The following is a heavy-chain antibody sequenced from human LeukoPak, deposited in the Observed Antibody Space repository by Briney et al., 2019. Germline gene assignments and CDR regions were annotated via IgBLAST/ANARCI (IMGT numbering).Heavy chain of an antibody. CDR2: IYSGGST. V-gene: IGHV3-66*01. J-gene: IGHJ4*02. CDR3: ARDSSSWYGGTGGFDY. CDR1: GFTFSTYG. Sequence: GGSLRLSCAASGFTFSTYGMGWVRQAPGKGLEWVSVIYSGGSTYYADSVKGRFTISRDNSKNTLYLQMNSLRAEDTAVYYCARDSSSWYGGTGGFDYWGQGTLVTVSS. D-gene: IGHD6-13*01.